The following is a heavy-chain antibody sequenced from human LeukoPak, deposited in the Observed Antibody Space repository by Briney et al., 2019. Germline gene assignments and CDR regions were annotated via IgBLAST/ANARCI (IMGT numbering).Heavy chain of an antibody. D-gene: IGHD7-27*01. Sequence: SETLSPTCSVSGASINSYYWNWLRQSPGKGLEWIGYINSSGTVLNPSLKTRATISLDTSKNQFSLKLSSVTAADTAVYYCASLRGGHWAFDTWGQGTLVTVSS. CDR3: ASLRGGHWAFDT. J-gene: IGHJ5*02. V-gene: IGHV4-4*09. CDR1: GASINSYY. CDR2: INSSGT.